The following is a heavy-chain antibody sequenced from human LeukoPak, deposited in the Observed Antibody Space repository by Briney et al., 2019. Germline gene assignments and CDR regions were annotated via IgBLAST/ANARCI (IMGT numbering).Heavy chain of an antibody. Sequence: GGSLRLSCAASGFTFSSFEMNWVRQATGKGLEWVSYISTGGITIYYADSVKGRFTISRDNAKNSLSLQMNSLRAEDTAVYYCARDLDWTFDIWGQGTMVTVSS. V-gene: IGHV3-48*03. D-gene: IGHD1-1*01. CDR1: GFTFSSFE. CDR3: ARDLDWTFDI. J-gene: IGHJ3*02. CDR2: ISTGGITI.